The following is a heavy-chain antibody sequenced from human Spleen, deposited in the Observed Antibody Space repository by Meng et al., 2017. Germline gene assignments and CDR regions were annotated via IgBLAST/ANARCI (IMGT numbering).Heavy chain of an antibody. CDR2: IHVGGFKV. J-gene: IGHJ4*02. CDR3: VRDFDDVWNNYWGGGPFDH. CDR1: GFNFSSYD. D-gene: IGHD3-3*01. V-gene: IGHV3-48*03. Sequence: GGSLRLSCAVSGFNFSSYDMNWVRQAPGKGLEWISYIHVGGFKVYYADSVKGRFTISRDNADNSLYLQMNSLRAEDTAIYYCVRDFDDVWNNYWGGGPFDHWGQGTQVTVSS.